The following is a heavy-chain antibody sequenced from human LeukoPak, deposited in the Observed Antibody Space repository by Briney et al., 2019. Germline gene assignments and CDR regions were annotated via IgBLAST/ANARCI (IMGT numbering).Heavy chain of an antibody. CDR2: IRYDGSNK. V-gene: IGHV3-30*02. CDR3: AKTAEFGRYFDY. J-gene: IGHJ4*02. Sequence: GGSLRLSCAASGFTFSSYGMHWVRQAPGKGLEWVAFIRYDGSNKYYADSVKGRLTISRDNSKNTLYLQMNSLRAEDTAVYYCAKTAEFGRYFDYWGQGTLVTVSS. CDR1: GFTFSSYG. D-gene: IGHD3-3*01.